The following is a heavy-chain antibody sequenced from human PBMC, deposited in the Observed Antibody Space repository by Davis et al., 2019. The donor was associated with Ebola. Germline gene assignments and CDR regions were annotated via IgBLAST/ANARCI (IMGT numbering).Heavy chain of an antibody. D-gene: IGHD6-19*01. J-gene: IGHJ6*02. CDR3: ARDSRWLVPGTYYYYGMDV. Sequence: SETLSLTCTVSGGSISSSYWSWIRQPPGKGLEWIGYIYYSESTNYNPSLKSRVIISVDTSKNQFSLKLSSVTAADTAVYYCARDSRWLVPGTYYYYGMDVWGQGTTVTVSS. V-gene: IGHV4-59*01. CDR1: GGSISSSY. CDR2: IYYSEST.